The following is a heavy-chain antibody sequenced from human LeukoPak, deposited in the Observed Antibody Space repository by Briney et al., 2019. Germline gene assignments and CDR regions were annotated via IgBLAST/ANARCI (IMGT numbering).Heavy chain of an antibody. V-gene: IGHV3-33*01. CDR2: IWYDGSNK. J-gene: IGHJ6*02. D-gene: IGHD2-8*02. Sequence: GGSLRLSCAASGFTFSSYGMHWVRQAPGKGLEWVAVIWYDGSNKYYADSVKGRFTISRDNSKNTLYLQMNSLRAEDTAVYYCARDLVARLYGMDVWGQGTTVTVSS. CDR1: GFTFSSYG. CDR3: ARDLVARLYGMDV.